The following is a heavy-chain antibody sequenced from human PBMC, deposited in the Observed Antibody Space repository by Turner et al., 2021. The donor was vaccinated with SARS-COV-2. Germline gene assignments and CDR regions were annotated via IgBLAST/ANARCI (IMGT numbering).Heavy chain of an antibody. V-gene: IGHV3-66*01. CDR2: MYSGGRT. D-gene: IGHD3-22*01. J-gene: IGHJ6*02. CDR1: GFTVSSNY. Sequence: EVQLVGSGGGLVQPGGSLRLSCAASGFTVSSNYMSWVRQAPGKGLEWVSIMYSGGRTYYADSVKGRFTISRDNSKNTLYLQMNSLRAEDTAVYYCASEQDSSGFVGMDVWGQGTTVTVSS. CDR3: ASEQDSSGFVGMDV.